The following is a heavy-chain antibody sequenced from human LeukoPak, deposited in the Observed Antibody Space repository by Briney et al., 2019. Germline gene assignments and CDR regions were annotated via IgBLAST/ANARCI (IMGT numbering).Heavy chain of an antibody. V-gene: IGHV4-4*07. J-gene: IGHJ4*02. Sequence: PSETLSLTCTVPGGSISSYYWSWIRQPAGKGLEWIGRIYTSGSTNYNPSLKSRVTMSVDTSKNQFSLKLSSVTAADTAVYYCAREGMNGYSTYYFDYWGQGTLVTVSS. CDR3: AREGMNGYSTYYFDY. CDR1: GGSISSYY. D-gene: IGHD2-15*01. CDR2: IYTSGST.